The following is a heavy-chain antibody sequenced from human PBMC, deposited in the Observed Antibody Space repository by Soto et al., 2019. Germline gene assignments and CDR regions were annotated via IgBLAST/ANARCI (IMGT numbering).Heavy chain of an antibody. D-gene: IGHD3-10*01. CDR3: ARDTYGSGSLMYYYYGMDV. Sequence: KASETLSLTCTVSGGSISSGGYYWSWIRQHPGKGLEWIGYIYYSGSTYYNPSLKSRVTISVDTSKNQFSLKLSSVTAADTAVYYCARDTYGSGSLMYYYYGMDVWGQGTTVTV. CDR1: GGSISSGGYY. CDR2: IYYSGST. J-gene: IGHJ6*02. V-gene: IGHV4-31*03.